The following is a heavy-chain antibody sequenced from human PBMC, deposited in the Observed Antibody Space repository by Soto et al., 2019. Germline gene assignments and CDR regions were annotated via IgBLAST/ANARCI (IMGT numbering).Heavy chain of an antibody. V-gene: IGHV3-9*01. J-gene: IGHJ4*02. CDR3: AKDMYGDYYFDY. CDR1: GFTFDDYA. CDR2: ISRNSGSI. D-gene: IGHD4-17*01. Sequence: EVQLVESGGGLVQPGRSLRLSCAASGFTFDDYAMHWVRQAPGKGLEWVSGISRNSGSIGYADSVKGRFTISRDNAKNSLYLQMNSLRAEDTALYYCAKDMYGDYYFDYWGQGTLVTVSS.